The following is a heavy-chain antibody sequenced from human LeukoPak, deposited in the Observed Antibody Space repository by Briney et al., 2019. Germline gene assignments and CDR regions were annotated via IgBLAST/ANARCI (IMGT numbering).Heavy chain of an antibody. Sequence: SETLSLTCAVYGGSFSGYYWSWIRQPPGKGLEWIGEINHSGSTNYNPSLKSRVTISVDTSKNQFSLKLSSVTAADTAVYYCARERRTYYYGSGSYSTDAFDIWGQGTMVTVSS. J-gene: IGHJ3*02. CDR1: GGSFSGYY. V-gene: IGHV4-34*01. CDR3: ARERRTYYYGSGSYSTDAFDI. CDR2: INHSGST. D-gene: IGHD3-10*01.